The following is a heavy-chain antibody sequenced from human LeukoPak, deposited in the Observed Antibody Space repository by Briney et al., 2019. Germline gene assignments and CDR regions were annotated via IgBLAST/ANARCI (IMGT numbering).Heavy chain of an antibody. CDR3: ARGAPILWFGELSNYYFDY. CDR1: GGSISSGGYY. V-gene: IGHV4-31*03. J-gene: IGHJ4*02. Sequence: SETLSLTCTVSGGSISSGGYYWSWIRQHPGRGPEWIGYIYYSGSTYYNPSLKSRVTISVDTSKNQFSLKLSSVTAADTAVYYCARGAPILWFGELSNYYFDYWGQGTLVTVSS. CDR2: IYYSGST. D-gene: IGHD3-10*01.